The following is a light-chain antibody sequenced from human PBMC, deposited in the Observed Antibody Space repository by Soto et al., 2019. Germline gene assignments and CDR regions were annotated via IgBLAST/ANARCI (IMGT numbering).Light chain of an antibody. V-gene: IGKV3-15*01. CDR2: GAS. J-gene: IGKJ3*01. Sequence: ERVVTQSPATLSVSPGERATLSCRASQSISSNLAWYQQKPGQAPRLLIYGASTRATGIPARFSGSGSGTEFTLTISSLQSEDFAVYYCQQYNNWPFTFGPGTKVDIK. CDR1: QSISSN. CDR3: QQYNNWPFT.